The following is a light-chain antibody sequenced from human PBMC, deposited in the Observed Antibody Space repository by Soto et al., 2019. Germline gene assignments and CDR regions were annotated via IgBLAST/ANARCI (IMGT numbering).Light chain of an antibody. CDR1: QSVSSY. Sequence: EIVLTQSPGTPSLSPGQRATLSCRASQSVSSYLAWYQQKPGRAPRLLIYDASNRATGIPARFSGSGSGTDFTLTISSLEPEDFAVDYCQQRYNPWTFGQGTKVDIK. CDR3: QQRYNPWT. V-gene: IGKV3-11*01. J-gene: IGKJ1*01. CDR2: DAS.